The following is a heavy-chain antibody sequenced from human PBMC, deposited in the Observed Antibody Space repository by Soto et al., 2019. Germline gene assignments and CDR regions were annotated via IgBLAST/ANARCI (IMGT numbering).Heavy chain of an antibody. CDR3: AKDSSSVVVITTGGDYYYGMDV. CDR2: ISYDGSNK. Sequence: GGSLRLSXAASGFTFSSYGMHWVRQAPGKGLEWVAVISYDGSNKYYADSVKGRFTISRDNSKNTLYLQMNSLRAEDTAVYYCAKDSSSVVVITTGGDYYYGMDVWGQGTTVTVSS. J-gene: IGHJ6*02. CDR1: GFTFSSYG. D-gene: IGHD3-22*01. V-gene: IGHV3-30*18.